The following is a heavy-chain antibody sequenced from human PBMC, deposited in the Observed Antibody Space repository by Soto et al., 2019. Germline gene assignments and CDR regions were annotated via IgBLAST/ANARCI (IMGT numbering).Heavy chain of an antibody. J-gene: IGHJ6*02. CDR1: GYTFTSYY. V-gene: IGHV1-46*01. D-gene: IGHD3-3*01. Sequence: ASVKVSCKASGYTFTSYYMHWVRQAPGQGLEWMGIINPSGGSTSYAQKFQGRVTMTRDTSTSTVYMELSSLRSEDTAVYYCARPGIFVVVPKGSPYYYYGMDVWGQGTTVTVSS. CDR3: ARPGIFVVVPKGSPYYYYGMDV. CDR2: INPSGGST.